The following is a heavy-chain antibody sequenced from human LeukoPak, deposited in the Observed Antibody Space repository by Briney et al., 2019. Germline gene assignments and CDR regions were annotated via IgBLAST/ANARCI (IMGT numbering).Heavy chain of an antibody. J-gene: IGHJ4*02. D-gene: IGHD3-22*01. Sequence: SETLSLTCAVYGGSFSGYYWSWIRQPPGKGLEWIGEINHSGSTNYNPSLKSRVTISVDTSKNQFSLKLSSVTAADTAVYYCARARSQYYYDSSGYYSDYWGQGTLVTVSS. CDR2: INHSGST. CDR3: ARARSQYYYDSSGYYSDY. CDR1: GGSFSGYY. V-gene: IGHV4-34*01.